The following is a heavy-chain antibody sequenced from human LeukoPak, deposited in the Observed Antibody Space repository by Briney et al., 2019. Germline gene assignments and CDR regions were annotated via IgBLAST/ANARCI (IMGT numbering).Heavy chain of an antibody. CDR1: GLTSSSFW. D-gene: IGHD3-16*01. Sequence: GGSLTLSCVPSGLTSSSFWMHWVRQAAGGGLVWVSRITRVGSRTTYADSVKGRFTTSRDNGKNTLYLQMDSLKDDDTAVYYCARDPGYESWSPFWGGMDVWGNGTTVIVSS. V-gene: IGHV3-74*01. J-gene: IGHJ6*04. CDR3: ARDPGYESWSPFWGGMDV. CDR2: ITRVGSRT.